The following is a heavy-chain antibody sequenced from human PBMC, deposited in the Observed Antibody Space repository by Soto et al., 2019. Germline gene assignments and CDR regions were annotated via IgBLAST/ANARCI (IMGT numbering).Heavy chain of an antibody. CDR1: GGSFSGYY. Sequence: SETLSLTCAVYGGSFSGYYWSWIRQPPGKGLEWIGEINHSGSTNYNPSLKSRVTISVDTSKNQFSLKLSSVTAADTAVYYCARRRGYGGINYYYYGMDVWGQGTTVTVSS. CDR3: ARRRGYGGINYYYYGMDV. D-gene: IGHD4-17*01. CDR2: INHSGST. J-gene: IGHJ6*02. V-gene: IGHV4-34*01.